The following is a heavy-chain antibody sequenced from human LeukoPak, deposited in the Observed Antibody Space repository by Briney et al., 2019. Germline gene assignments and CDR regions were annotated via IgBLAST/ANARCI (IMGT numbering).Heavy chain of an antibody. Sequence: ASVKVSCKVSGYTLTELSMHWVRQAPGKGLEWMGGFDPEDGEAIYAEKFQGRVTMTEDTSTDTAYMELKSLRSEDTAVYYCATVPGDYFWFDPWGLGTLVTVSS. V-gene: IGHV1-24*01. J-gene: IGHJ5*02. CDR3: ATVPGDYFWFDP. D-gene: IGHD3-16*01. CDR2: FDPEDGEA. CDR1: GYTLTELS.